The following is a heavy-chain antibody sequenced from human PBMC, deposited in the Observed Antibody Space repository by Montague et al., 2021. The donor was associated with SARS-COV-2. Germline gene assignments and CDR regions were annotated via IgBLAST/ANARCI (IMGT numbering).Heavy chain of an antibody. V-gene: IGHV2-70*11. Sequence: PALVKPTQTLTLTCTFSGFSLSTSGMCVSWIRQPPGKALEWLARIDWDDDKYYSTSLKTRLTISKDTSKNQVVLTMTNMDPVDTATYYCARTPYYYDSSGYYYGAFDIWSQGTMVTVSS. J-gene: IGHJ3*02. CDR2: IDWDDDK. CDR3: ARTPYYYDSSGYYYGAFDI. D-gene: IGHD3-22*01. CDR1: GFSLSTSGMC.